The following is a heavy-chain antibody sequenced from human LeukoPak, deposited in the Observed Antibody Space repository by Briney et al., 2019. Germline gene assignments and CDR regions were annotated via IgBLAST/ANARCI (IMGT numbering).Heavy chain of an antibody. CDR2: ITFSSSII. Sequence: GGSLRLSCAASGFTFSSYSMNWVRQAPGKGLEWVSYITFSSSIIYYADSVKGRFTISRDEMNSLRAEDTAVYFCARGGVDYYGSGTYYLMYYFDYWGQGALVTVSS. CDR3: ARGGVDYYGSGTYYLMYYFDY. V-gene: IGHV3-48*01. J-gene: IGHJ4*02. D-gene: IGHD3-10*01. CDR1: GFTFSSYS.